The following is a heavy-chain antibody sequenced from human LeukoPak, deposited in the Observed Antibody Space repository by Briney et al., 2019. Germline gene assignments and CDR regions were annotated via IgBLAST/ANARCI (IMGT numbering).Heavy chain of an antibody. CDR1: GGSISSGSYY. D-gene: IGHD2-2*02. J-gene: IGHJ6*03. Sequence: SQTLSLTCTVSGGSISSGSYYWSWIRQPAGKGLEWIGRIYTSGSTNYNPSLKSRVTISVDTSKNQFSLKLSSVTAADTAVYYCARERICSSTSCYRGYYYYMDVWGKGTTVTVSS. CDR3: ARERICSSTSCYRGYYYYMDV. V-gene: IGHV4-61*02. CDR2: IYTSGST.